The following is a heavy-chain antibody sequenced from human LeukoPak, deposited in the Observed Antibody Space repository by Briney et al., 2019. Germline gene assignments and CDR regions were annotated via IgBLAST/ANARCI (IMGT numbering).Heavy chain of an antibody. V-gene: IGHV3-21*01. CDR2: ISSSSSYI. CDR1: GFTFSSYS. CDR3: AGTNTIFGVVIGHPDY. J-gene: IGHJ4*02. D-gene: IGHD3-3*01. Sequence: GGSLRLSCAASGFTFSSYSVNWVRQAPGKGLEWVSSISSSSSYIYYADSVKGRFTISRDNAKNSLYLQMNSLRAEDTAVYYCAGTNTIFGVVIGHPDYWGQGPLVTVSS.